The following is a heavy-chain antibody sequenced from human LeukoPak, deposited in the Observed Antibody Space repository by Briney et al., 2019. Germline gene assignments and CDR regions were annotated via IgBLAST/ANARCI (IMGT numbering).Heavy chain of an antibody. Sequence: SETLSLTCTVSGGSIISSCYYWGWIRQPPGKGLEWIGYIYYSGSTNYNPSLKSRVTISVDTSKNQFSLKLSSVTAADTAVYYCARERFDLSYYYYMDVWGKGTAVTISS. V-gene: IGHV4-61*01. D-gene: IGHD3-10*01. CDR2: IYYSGST. CDR1: GGSIISSCYY. CDR3: ARERFDLSYYYYMDV. J-gene: IGHJ6*03.